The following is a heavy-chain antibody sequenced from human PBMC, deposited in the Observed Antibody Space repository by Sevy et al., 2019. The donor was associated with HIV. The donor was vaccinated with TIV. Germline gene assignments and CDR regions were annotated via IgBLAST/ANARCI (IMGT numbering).Heavy chain of an antibody. CDR3: ARDDIRVAGTGYYFDS. CDR1: GFSISGYG. CDR2: IWYDGTNR. Sequence: GGSLRLSCAASGFSISGYGMHWVRQAPGKGLEWVAVIWYDGTNREYADSVKGRFTISRDNSKNTLYLQMSSLTVEDTAVYYCARDDIRVAGTGYYFDSWGQGTLVTVSS. V-gene: IGHV3-33*01. J-gene: IGHJ4*02. D-gene: IGHD6-19*01.